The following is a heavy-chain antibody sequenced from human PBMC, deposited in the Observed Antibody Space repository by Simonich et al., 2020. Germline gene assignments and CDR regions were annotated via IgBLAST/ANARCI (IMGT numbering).Heavy chain of an antibody. J-gene: IGHJ3*02. CDR2: INPNSGGT. Sequence: QVQLVQSGAEGKKPGASVKVSCKASGYTFTGYYMNWGRQAPGQGLGWKGWINPNSGGTNYAQKFQGRVTMTRDTSISTAYMELSRLRSDDTAVYYCARVRFEAFDIWGQGTMVTVSS. CDR1: GYTFTGYY. CDR3: ARVRFEAFDI. V-gene: IGHV1-2*02.